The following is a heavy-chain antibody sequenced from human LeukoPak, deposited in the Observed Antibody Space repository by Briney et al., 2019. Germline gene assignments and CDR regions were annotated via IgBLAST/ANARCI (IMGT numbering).Heavy chain of an antibody. Sequence: SETLSLTCAVSGGSISSGGYSWSWIRQPPGKGLEWIGYIYHSGSTYYNPSLKSRVTISVDRSKNQFSLKLSSVTAADTAVYYCAREANYCSGGSCYPDYWGQGTLVTVSS. V-gene: IGHV4-30-2*01. CDR2: IYHSGST. D-gene: IGHD2-15*01. CDR3: AREANYCSGGSCYPDY. J-gene: IGHJ4*02. CDR1: GGSISSGGYS.